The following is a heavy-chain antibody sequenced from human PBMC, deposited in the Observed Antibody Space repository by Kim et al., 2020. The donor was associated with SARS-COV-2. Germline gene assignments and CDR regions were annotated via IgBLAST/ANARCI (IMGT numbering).Heavy chain of an antibody. Sequence: SETLSLTCAVYGGSFSGYYWSWIRQPPGKGLEWIGEINHSGSTNYNPSLKSRVTISVDTSKNQFSLKLSSVTAADTAVYYCAGVGADPAGDFDYWGQGTLVTVSS. CDR3: AGVGADPAGDFDY. J-gene: IGHJ4*02. D-gene: IGHD3-3*01. CDR1: GGSFSGYY. V-gene: IGHV4-34*01. CDR2: INHSGST.